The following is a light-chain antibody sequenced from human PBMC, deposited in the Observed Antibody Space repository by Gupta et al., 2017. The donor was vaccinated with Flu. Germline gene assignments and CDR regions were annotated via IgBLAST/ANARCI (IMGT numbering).Light chain of an antibody. V-gene: IGLV2-23*02. CDR3: CSYIGGSSWV. CDR2: EVR. J-gene: IGLJ3*02. CDR1: SSDVGVYNL. Sequence: SSDVGVYNLVSWYQHPPARAPKLMIYEVRKRPSGVSSRFSGSKSGNTASLTISGLQAEDEADYYCCSYIGGSSWVFGGGTKLTVL.